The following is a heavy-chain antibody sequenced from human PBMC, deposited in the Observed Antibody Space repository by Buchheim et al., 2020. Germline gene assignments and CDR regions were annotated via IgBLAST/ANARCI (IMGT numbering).Heavy chain of an antibody. J-gene: IGHJ4*02. CDR2: IWYDGSNK. CDR1: GFTFSSYG. V-gene: IGHV3-33*01. Sequence: QVQLVESGGGVVQPGRSLRLSCAASGFTFSSYGMHWVRQAPGKGLEWVAVIWYDGSNKYYADSVKGRFTISRDNSKNTLYLQMNSLRAEDTAVYYCARLAGYSGYDPFDYWGQGTL. D-gene: IGHD5-12*01. CDR3: ARLAGYSGYDPFDY.